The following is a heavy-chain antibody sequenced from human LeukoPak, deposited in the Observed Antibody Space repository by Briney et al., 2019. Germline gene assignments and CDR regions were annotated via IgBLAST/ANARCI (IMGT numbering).Heavy chain of an antibody. CDR2: ITGSGGGA. V-gene: IGHV3-23*01. CDR3: AKRTTGTTPGAFDF. Sequence: GGSLRLSCAASGFTFSTYAMSWVRQAPGKGLEWVSAITGSGGGAYYADSVKGRFTVSRDNSKNTLYLQMNSLRTEDTAVYYCAKRTTGTTPGAFDFWGQGTMVTVSS. D-gene: IGHD1-1*01. J-gene: IGHJ3*01. CDR1: GFTFSTYA.